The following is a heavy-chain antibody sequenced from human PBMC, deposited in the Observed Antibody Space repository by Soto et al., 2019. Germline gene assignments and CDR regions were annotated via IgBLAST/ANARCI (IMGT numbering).Heavy chain of an antibody. CDR2: IYYSGST. Sequence: SETLSLTCTVSGGSISSYYWSWIRQPPGKGLEWIGYIYYSGSTNYNPSLKSRVTISVDTSKNQFSLKLSSVTAADTAVYYCARSRIAAAGTDYFDYWGQGTLVTVSS. J-gene: IGHJ4*02. V-gene: IGHV4-59*01. CDR1: GGSISSYY. CDR3: ARSRIAAAGTDYFDY. D-gene: IGHD6-13*01.